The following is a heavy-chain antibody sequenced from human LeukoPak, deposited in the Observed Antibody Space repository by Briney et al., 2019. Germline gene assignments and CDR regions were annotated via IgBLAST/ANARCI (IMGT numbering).Heavy chain of an antibody. V-gene: IGHV4-4*09. CDR2: VSIRGST. J-gene: IGHJ6*02. CDR3: ALYCRLSSNCGYYGMDV. Sequence: SEPLSLTCIVSGGSINNYYWSGLRQPPGGGVEGVGEVSIRGSTNYTPSLTSRVTISPDTSRNQFSLKLSSVTAADTAVYYCALYCRLSSNCGYYGMDVWGQGTTVTVSS. CDR1: GGSINNYY. D-gene: IGHD6-13*01.